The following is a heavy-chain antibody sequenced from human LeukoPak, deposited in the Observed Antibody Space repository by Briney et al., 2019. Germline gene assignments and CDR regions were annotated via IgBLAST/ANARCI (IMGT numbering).Heavy chain of an antibody. CDR3: ARDFDNYYDSSGYYKLYNWFDP. D-gene: IGHD3-22*01. CDR1: GFTFNSYS. Sequence: GGSLRRSCAASGFTFNSYSMNWVRQAPGKGLEWVSSISSSSSYIYYADSVKGRFTISRDNAKNSLYLQMNSLRAEGTAVYYCARDFDNYYDSSGYYKLYNWFDPWGQGTLVTVSS. CDR2: ISSSSSYI. J-gene: IGHJ5*02. V-gene: IGHV3-21*01.